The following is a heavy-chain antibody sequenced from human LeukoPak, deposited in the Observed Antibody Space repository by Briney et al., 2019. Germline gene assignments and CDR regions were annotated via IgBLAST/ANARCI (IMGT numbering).Heavy chain of an antibody. J-gene: IGHJ3*02. CDR2: IYPGDSDI. D-gene: IGHD2-2*01. CDR1: GYSFTSYW. CDR3: AGCSSTSHDAFDI. V-gene: IGHV5-51*01. Sequence: GESLKISCEGSGYSFTSYWIGWVRQMPGEGLEWMGIIYPGDSDIRYSPSFQGQVTISADKSISTAYLQWSSLKASDTAMYYCAGCSSTSHDAFDIWGQGTMVTVSS.